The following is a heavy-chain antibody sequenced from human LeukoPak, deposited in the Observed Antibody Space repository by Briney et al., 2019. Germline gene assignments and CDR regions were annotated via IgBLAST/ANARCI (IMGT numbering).Heavy chain of an antibody. CDR1: GYXFTGYY. Sequence: EASVKVSCKASGYXFTGYYMHWVRQAPGQGLEWMGWINPNSGGTNYAQKFQGRVTMTRDTSISTAYMGLSRLRSDDTAVYHCARDPRGGDGYNSYYFDYWGQGTLVTVSS. J-gene: IGHJ4*02. V-gene: IGHV1-2*02. CDR3: ARDPRGGDGYNSYYFDY. D-gene: IGHD5-24*01. CDR2: INPNSGGT.